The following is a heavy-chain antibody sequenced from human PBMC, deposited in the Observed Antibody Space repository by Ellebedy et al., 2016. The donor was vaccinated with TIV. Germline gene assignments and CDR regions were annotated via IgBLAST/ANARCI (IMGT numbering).Heavy chain of an antibody. D-gene: IGHD5-24*01. CDR1: GFIVSSCF. V-gene: IGHV3-7*03. CDR3: ARGYYTGGYNSGYIMDV. CDR2: IRQEGDEI. J-gene: IGHJ6*02. Sequence: GESLKISCAASGFIVSSCFMSWVRQAPGKGLEWVAKIRQEGDEIYYVESVKGRFTISRDNAKNSLYLQMNSLRTEDTALYYCARGYYTGGYNSGYIMDVWGQGTTVTVSS.